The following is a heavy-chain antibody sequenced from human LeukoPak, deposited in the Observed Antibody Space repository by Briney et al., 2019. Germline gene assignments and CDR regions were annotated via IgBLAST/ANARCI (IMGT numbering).Heavy chain of an antibody. J-gene: IGHJ6*03. CDR2: ISAYNGNT. Sequence: GASVKVSCKASGYTFTSYGISWVRQAPGQGLEWMGWISAYNGNTNYAQKLQGRVTMTTDTSTSTAYMELRSLRSDDTAVYYCARPSGSATDYYYYYMDVWGKGTTVTVSS. D-gene: IGHD4-17*01. V-gene: IGHV1-18*01. CDR3: ARPSGSATDYYYYYMDV. CDR1: GYTFTSYG.